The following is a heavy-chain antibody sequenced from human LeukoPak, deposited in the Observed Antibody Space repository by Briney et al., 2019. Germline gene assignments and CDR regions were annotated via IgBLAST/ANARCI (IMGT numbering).Heavy chain of an antibody. D-gene: IGHD3-16*02. Sequence: GGSLRLSCAASGFTVSSTYMSWVRQAPGKGLEWVSAISGSGGSTYYADSVKSRFTISRDNSKNTLYLQMNSLRAEDTAVYYCALNGREVPSGAFDIWGQGTMVTVSS. V-gene: IGHV3-23*01. CDR2: ISGSGGST. J-gene: IGHJ3*02. CDR1: GFTVSSTY. CDR3: ALNGREVPSGAFDI.